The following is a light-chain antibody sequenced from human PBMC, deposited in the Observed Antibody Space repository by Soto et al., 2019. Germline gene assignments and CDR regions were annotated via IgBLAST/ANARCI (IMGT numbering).Light chain of an antibody. CDR3: CSYAGSSTYV. J-gene: IGLJ1*01. CDR1: SSDVGGYNY. Sequence: HSVLTQPHSVSGSPGQSVSISCTGTSSDVGGYNYVSWYQQHPGKVPKLMIYDVSKRPSGVPDRFSGSKSGNTASLTISGLQAEDEADYYCCSYAGSSTYVFGTGTKVTVL. CDR2: DVS. V-gene: IGLV2-11*01.